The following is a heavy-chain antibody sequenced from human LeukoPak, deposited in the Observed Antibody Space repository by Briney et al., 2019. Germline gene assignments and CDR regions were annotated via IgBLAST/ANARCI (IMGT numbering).Heavy chain of an antibody. CDR3: ARTDWGLLFDY. CDR1: GGSISSGSYY. V-gene: IGHV4-61*02. Sequence: SETLSLTCTVSGGSISSGSYYWSWIRQPAGKGLEWIGRIYTSGSTNYNPSLKSRVTISVDTSKNQFSLKLSSVTAADTAVYYCARTDWGLLFDYWGQGTLVTVSS. D-gene: IGHD7-27*01. CDR2: IYTSGST. J-gene: IGHJ4*02.